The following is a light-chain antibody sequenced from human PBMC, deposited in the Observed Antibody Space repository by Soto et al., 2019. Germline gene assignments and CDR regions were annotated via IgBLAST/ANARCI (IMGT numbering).Light chain of an antibody. CDR2: YDS. J-gene: IGLJ2*01. Sequence: SYELTQPPSVSVAPGKTARITCGGNNIGSKSVHWYQQKPGQAPLLVIYYDSDRPSGIPERFSCSNSGNTATLTSSRVEAGDEADYYCQVWDSSSDHVVFGGGTKLTVL. V-gene: IGLV3-21*04. CDR3: QVWDSSSDHVV. CDR1: NIGSKS.